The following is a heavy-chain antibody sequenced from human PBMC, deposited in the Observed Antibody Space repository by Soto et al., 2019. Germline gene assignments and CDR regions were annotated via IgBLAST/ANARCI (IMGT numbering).Heavy chain of an antibody. CDR3: ARDIVVVPPATRGWGQNYSYMDF. D-gene: IGHD2-2*01. V-gene: IGHV1-69*04. CDR2: IIPILGIA. CDR1: GGTFSSYT. Sequence: SVKVSCKASGGTFSSYTISWLRKAPGKGLEWMGRIIPILGIANYTQKFQGRVTITADKYTSTAYMELSSLRSEDTAVYYCARDIVVVPPATRGWGQNYSYMDFWGKGTTVNVSS. J-gene: IGHJ6*03.